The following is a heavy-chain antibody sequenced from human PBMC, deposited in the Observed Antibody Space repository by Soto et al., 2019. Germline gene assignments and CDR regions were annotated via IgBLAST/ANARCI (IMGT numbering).Heavy chain of an antibody. CDR2: IYPGDSET. CDR1: GYSFTSYW. Sequence: EVQLVQSGAEVKKPGESLKISYKGSGYSFTSYWIVWVRQMPGKGLEWMGYIYPGDSETRYSPSLQGQVTMSADKSTSTAYLQWSSLKASDTAMYYCARRSYCDGDCTRRPYDYYGMDVWGQGTTVTVSS. J-gene: IGHJ6*02. D-gene: IGHD2-21*02. CDR3: ARRSYCDGDCTRRPYDYYGMDV. V-gene: IGHV5-51*01.